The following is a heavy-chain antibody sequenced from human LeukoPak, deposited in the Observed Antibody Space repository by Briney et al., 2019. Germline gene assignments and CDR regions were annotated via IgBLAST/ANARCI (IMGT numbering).Heavy chain of an antibody. D-gene: IGHD3-10*01. CDR1: GFTFSSYA. CDR3: AKEGRSITMVRGVIKDY. V-gene: IGHV3-23*01. Sequence: GGSLRLSCAASGFTFSSYAMSWVRQAPGKGLEWVSAISGSGGSTYYADSVKGRFTTSRDNSKNTLYLQMNSLRAEDTAAYYCAKEGRSITMVRGVIKDYWGQGTLATVSS. CDR2: ISGSGGST. J-gene: IGHJ4*02.